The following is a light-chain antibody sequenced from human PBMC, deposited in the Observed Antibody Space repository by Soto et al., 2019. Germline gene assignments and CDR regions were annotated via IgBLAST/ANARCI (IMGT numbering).Light chain of an antibody. CDR3: QQSYSIPLT. Sequence: DIQMTQSPSSLSASVGDRVIITCRASQSISSYLNWYQQKPGKAPKLLIYAASSLQSGVPSRFSGSRSGTDYTLTISSLQPEDFATYYCQQSYSIPLTFGGGTKVEIK. J-gene: IGKJ4*01. V-gene: IGKV1-39*01. CDR1: QSISSY. CDR2: AAS.